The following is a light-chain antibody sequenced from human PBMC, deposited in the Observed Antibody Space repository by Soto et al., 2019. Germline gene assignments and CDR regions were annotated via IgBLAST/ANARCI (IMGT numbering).Light chain of an antibody. V-gene: IGLV2-11*01. Sequence: QSALTQPRSVSGSPGRSVTISSTGARSDVGGYRFVSWYQQHPDKAPKLMIYDVLKRPSGVPDRFSGFKSGNTASLTISGLQAEDEADYFCCSDAGVFTWVFGGGTKVTVL. J-gene: IGLJ3*02. CDR1: RSDVGGYRF. CDR2: DVL. CDR3: CSDAGVFTWV.